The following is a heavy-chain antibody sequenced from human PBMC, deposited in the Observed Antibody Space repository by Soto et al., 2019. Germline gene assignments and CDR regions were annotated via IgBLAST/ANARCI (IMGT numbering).Heavy chain of an antibody. CDR2: MSHSGGT. D-gene: IGHD1-1*01. V-gene: IGHV4-34*01. Sequence: QVQLQQWGAGLLKPSETLSLTCAVYGGFVTSGSYYWSWIRQPPGKGLEWIGEMSHSGGTHFNPSLKSRGTISVDTSKNQFTPKMSSVTAADTALYYCARVERGTATTVVDAFDIWGPGTMVTVSS. CDR1: GGFVTSGSYY. CDR3: ARVERGTATTVVDAFDI. J-gene: IGHJ3*02.